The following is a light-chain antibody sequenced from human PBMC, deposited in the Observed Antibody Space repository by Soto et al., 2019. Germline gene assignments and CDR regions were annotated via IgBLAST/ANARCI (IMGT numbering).Light chain of an antibody. V-gene: IGLV3-1*01. Sequence: SYELTQPLSVSVSPGQTASITCSGDKLGDKYVCWYQQKAGQSPVLVIYQDRHRPPGIPERFSGSNSGNTATLNISGTQAMDEADYYCQAWDRSTAVFGGGAKVTVL. CDR1: KLGDKY. CDR3: QAWDRSTAV. CDR2: QDR. J-gene: IGLJ3*02.